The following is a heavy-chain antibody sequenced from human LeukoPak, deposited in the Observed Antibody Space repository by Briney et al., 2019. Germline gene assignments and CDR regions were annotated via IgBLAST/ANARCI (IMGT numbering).Heavy chain of an antibody. CDR1: GFTVSTHY. V-gene: IGHV3-66*01. J-gene: IGHJ1*01. CDR2: IYKGGST. D-gene: IGHD3-22*01. CDR3: ARGYDSSXXYXXHFQH. Sequence: GGSLRLSCAASGFTVSTHYMSWVRQAPGKGLEWVSVIYKGGSTNYADSVKGRFTISRDNSKNKLYLKMNSLRAEETAVYYCARGYDSSXXYXXHFQHXXQXTXXTVX.